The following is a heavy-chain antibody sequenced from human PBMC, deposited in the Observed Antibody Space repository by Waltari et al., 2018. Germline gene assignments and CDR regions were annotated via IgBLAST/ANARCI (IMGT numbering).Heavy chain of an antibody. CDR3: ARAHTGNYVGSYYYYYYGMDV. CDR1: GFTFSSYA. Sequence: EVQLLESGGGLVQPGGSLRLSCAASGFTFSSYAMRWVRQAPGKGLEWVSAISGSGGSTYYADSVKGRFTISRDNSKNTLYLQMNSLRAEDTAVYYCARAHTGNYVGSYYYYYYGMDVWGQGTTVTVSS. V-gene: IGHV3-23*01. J-gene: IGHJ6*02. CDR2: ISGSGGST. D-gene: IGHD4-4*01.